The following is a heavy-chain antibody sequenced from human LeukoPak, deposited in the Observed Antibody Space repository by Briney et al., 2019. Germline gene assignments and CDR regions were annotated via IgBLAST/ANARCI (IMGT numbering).Heavy chain of an antibody. CDR2: ISGSGGST. D-gene: IGHD3-22*01. CDR3: GASSGYIRSIDY. V-gene: IGHV3-23*01. J-gene: IGHJ4*02. Sequence: GGSLRLSCAASGFTFSSYAMSWVRQAPGKGLEWVSAISGSGGSTYYADSVKGRFTISRDNSKNTLYLQMNSLRAEDTAVYYCGASSGYIRSIDYWGQGTLVTVSS. CDR1: GFTFSSYA.